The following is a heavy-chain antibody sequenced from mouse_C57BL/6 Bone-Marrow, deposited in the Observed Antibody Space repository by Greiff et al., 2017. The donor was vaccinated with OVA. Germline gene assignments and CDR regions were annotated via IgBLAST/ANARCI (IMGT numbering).Heavy chain of an antibody. CDR1: GYTFTSYG. CDR2: IYPRSGNT. J-gene: IGHJ4*01. CDR3: APIYYDYDEVYYAMDY. V-gene: IGHV1-81*01. D-gene: IGHD2-4*01. Sequence: QVQLKQSGAELARPGASVKLSCKASGYTFTSYGISWVKQRTGQGLEWIGEIYPRSGNTYYNEKFKGKATLTADKSSSTAYMELRSLTSEDSAVYFCAPIYYDYDEVYYAMDYWGQGTSVTVSS.